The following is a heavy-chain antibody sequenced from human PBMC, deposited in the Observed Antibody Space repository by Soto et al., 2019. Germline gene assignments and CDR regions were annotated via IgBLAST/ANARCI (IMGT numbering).Heavy chain of an antibody. CDR1: GFTVSSNY. J-gene: IGHJ6*02. V-gene: IGHV3-53*01. Sequence: QPGGSLRLSCAASGFTVSSNYMSWARQAPGKGLEWVSVIYSGGSTYYADSVKGRFTISRDNSKNTLYLQMNSLRAEDTAVYYCARDFPIAARPGYYYYGMDVWGQGTTVTVSS. D-gene: IGHD6-6*01. CDR2: IYSGGST. CDR3: ARDFPIAARPGYYYYGMDV.